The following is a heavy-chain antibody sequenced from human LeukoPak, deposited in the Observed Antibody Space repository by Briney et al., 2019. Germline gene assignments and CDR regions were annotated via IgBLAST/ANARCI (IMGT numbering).Heavy chain of an antibody. CDR3: ARRSQAARKPLDY. CDR1: GGSFSGYY. CDR2: INHSGST. J-gene: IGHJ4*02. D-gene: IGHD6-6*01. Sequence: PSETLSLTCAVYGGSFSGYYWSWIRQPPGKGLEWIGEINHSGSTNYNPSLKSRVTISVDTSKNQFSLKLGSVTAADTAVYYCARRSQAARKPLDYWGQGTLVTVSS. V-gene: IGHV4-34*01.